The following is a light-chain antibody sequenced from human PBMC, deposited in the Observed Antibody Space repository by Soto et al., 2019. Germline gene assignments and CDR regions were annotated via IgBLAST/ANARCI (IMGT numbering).Light chain of an antibody. CDR1: NIGSKS. CDR2: DGG. V-gene: IGLV3-21*02. Sequence: SYELTQPPSVSVAPGQTARITCGGDNIGSKSVHWYQQKPGQAPVLVVYDGGDRPSGIPARFSGSNSGNTATLTISRVEAGDEADYYCQVWDRTSDHSYVFGTGTKV. CDR3: QVWDRTSDHSYV. J-gene: IGLJ1*01.